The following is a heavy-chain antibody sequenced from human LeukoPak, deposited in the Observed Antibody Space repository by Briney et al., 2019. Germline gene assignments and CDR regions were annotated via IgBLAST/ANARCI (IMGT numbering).Heavy chain of an antibody. CDR2: IYYSGST. Sequence: SETLSLTCTVSGGSISSYYWSWIRQPPGKGLEWIGYIYYSGSTNYNPSLKSRVTISVDTSKNQFSLKLSSVTAADTAVYYCASIAEYQLRGRDNDYYYMDVWGKGTTVTVS. CDR3: ASIAEYQLRGRDNDYYYMDV. J-gene: IGHJ6*03. CDR1: GGSISSYY. V-gene: IGHV4-59*01. D-gene: IGHD2-2*01.